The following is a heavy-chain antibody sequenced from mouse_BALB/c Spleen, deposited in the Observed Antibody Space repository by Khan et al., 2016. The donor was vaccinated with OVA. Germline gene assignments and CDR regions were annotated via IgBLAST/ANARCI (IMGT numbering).Heavy chain of an antibody. J-gene: IGHJ2*01. CDR3: ARKSTRASY. CDR1: GYTFTSYT. D-gene: IGHD3-1*01. Sequence: QVQLLQSGAELVKPAASVSMSCKASGYTFTSYTMHWVQQRPGQGLEWIGYINPSSGYTKYNQKFKDKATLTADKSSSTTYMQLSSLTSEDSAVYYCARKSTRASYWGQGTTLTGSP. CDR2: INPSSGYT. V-gene: IGHV1-4*01.